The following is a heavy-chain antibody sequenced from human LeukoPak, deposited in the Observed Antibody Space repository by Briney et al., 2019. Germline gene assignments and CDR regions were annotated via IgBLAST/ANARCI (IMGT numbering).Heavy chain of an antibody. D-gene: IGHD5-24*01. CDR3: ARGRRDGYNLGY. V-gene: IGHV3-53*01. CDR1: GFNVTTNY. CDR2: IYSGGTT. J-gene: IGHJ4*02. Sequence: GGSLRLSCAASGFNVTTNYMSWVRQAPGKGLEWVSVIYSGGTTYYADSVKGRFTISRDISKNTLSLQMNSLRAEDKAVYYCARGRRDGYNLGYWGQGTLVAVSS.